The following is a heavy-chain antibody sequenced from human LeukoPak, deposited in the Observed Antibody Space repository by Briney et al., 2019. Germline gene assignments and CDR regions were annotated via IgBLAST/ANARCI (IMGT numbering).Heavy chain of an antibody. D-gene: IGHD2-15*01. CDR1: GDSISSGDYY. V-gene: IGHV4-30-4*01. CDR2: INHSGST. Sequence: SETLSLTCTVSGDSISSGDYYWSWIRQPPGKGLEWVGYINHSGSTSSNPSLKSRVTMSVDTSKNQFSLKLSSVTAADTAVYYCARLGFCRGDNCLDDYWGQGTQVTVSS. J-gene: IGHJ4*02. CDR3: ARLGFCRGDNCLDDY.